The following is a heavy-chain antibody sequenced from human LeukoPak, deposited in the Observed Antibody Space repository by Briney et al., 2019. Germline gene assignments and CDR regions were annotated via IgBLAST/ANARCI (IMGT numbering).Heavy chain of an antibody. CDR1: GFTFSDYY. Sequence: PGGSLRLSCAASGFTFSDYYMSWIRQAPGKGLEWVSYISSSGSTIYYADSVKGRFTISRDNAKNTLYLQMNSLRAEDTAVYYCAQGDTVVAPGDAFDIWGQGTMVTVSS. V-gene: IGHV3-11*04. J-gene: IGHJ3*02. D-gene: IGHD2-2*01. CDR2: ISSSGSTI. CDR3: AQGDTVVAPGDAFDI.